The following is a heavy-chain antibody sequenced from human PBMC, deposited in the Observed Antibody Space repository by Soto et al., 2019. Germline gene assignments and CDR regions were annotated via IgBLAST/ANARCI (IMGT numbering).Heavy chain of an antibody. CDR3: ARDVSVMTSVFGF. CDR2: ITPMIGTT. J-gene: IGHJ4*02. V-gene: IGHV1-69*01. D-gene: IGHD3-10*01. CDR1: GGTFYTYA. Sequence: QVHLVQSGAEVKRPGSSVRVSCRASGGTFYTYAFTWVRQAPGQGLEWMGGITPMIGTTKYAQKFRCRVTFSAEESASTAYMELSNLRSDDTAVYYCARDVSVMTSVFGFWGQGTLITVSS.